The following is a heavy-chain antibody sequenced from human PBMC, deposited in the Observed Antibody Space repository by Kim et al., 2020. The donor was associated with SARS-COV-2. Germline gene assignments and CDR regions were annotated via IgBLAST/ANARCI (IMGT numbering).Heavy chain of an antibody. J-gene: IGHJ4*02. CDR3: ARGSPGIAAANDY. V-gene: IGHV3-7*03. CDR2: IKQDGSEK. D-gene: IGHD6-13*01. CDR1: GFTFSSYW. Sequence: GGSLRLSCAASGFTFSSYWMSWVRQAPGKGLEWVANIKQDGSEKYYVDSVKGRFTISRDNAKNSLYLQMNSLRAEDTAVYYCARGSPGIAAANDYWGQGTLVTVSS.